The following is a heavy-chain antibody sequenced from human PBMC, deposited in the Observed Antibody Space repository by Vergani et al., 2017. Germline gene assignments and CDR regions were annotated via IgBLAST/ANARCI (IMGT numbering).Heavy chain of an antibody. D-gene: IGHD6-19*01. J-gene: IGHJ4*02. Sequence: EVQLVESGGGLVPPGRSLRLSCAAPGFIASSNYMSWVRQAPGKGLEWVSVIYSGGSTYYADSVKGRFIISRDNSKTTLYLQMNSLRAEDTAVYYCARDVSSGWYLFDYWGQGTLVTVSS. CDR3: ARDVSSGWYLFDY. V-gene: IGHV3-66*02. CDR1: GFIASSNY. CDR2: IYSGGST.